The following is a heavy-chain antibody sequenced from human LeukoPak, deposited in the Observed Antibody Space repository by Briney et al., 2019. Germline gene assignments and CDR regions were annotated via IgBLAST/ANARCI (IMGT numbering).Heavy chain of an antibody. D-gene: IGHD3-3*01. Sequence: SDTLSLTCTVSGGSISSGDYYWSWIRQPPGKGLEWMGYIYYSGSTYYNPSLKSRVTISVDTSKNQFSLKLSSDTAAGTAVYYCASAKSYDFGTSLNYFAYWGQGTLVTVSS. CDR3: ASAKSYDFGTSLNYFAY. CDR1: GGSISSGDYY. J-gene: IGHJ4*02. CDR2: IYYSGST. V-gene: IGHV4-30-4*02.